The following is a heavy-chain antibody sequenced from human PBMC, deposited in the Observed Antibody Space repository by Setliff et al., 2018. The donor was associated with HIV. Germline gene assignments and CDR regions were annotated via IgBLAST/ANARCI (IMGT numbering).Heavy chain of an antibody. CDR3: ARDIGGWSETETEYFQY. J-gene: IGHJ1*01. CDR2: IIPIFGTA. CDR1: GGTFSSYA. V-gene: IGHV1-69*13. Sequence: SVKVSCKASGGTFSSYAISWVRQAPGQGLEWMGGIIPIFGTANYAQKFQGRVTITADESTNTAHMDLVSLISEDTAVYYCARDIGGWSETETEYFQYWGQGTLVTVSS. D-gene: IGHD6-19*01.